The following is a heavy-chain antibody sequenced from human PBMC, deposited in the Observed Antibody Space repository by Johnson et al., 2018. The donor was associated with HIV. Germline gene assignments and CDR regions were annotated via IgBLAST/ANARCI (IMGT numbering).Heavy chain of an antibody. CDR3: ASPYSYGLDDAFDI. Sequence: VQLVEFGGGLVQPGGSLRLSCAASGFTFIRYWMSWVRQAPGKGLEWVANIKQDGSEKTYVDSVKGRFTISRDNAKKSLYLQMNSLRAEDTAVYYCASPYSYGLDDAFDIWGQGTMVTVSS. CDR1: GFTFIRYW. CDR2: IKQDGSEK. J-gene: IGHJ3*02. V-gene: IGHV3-7*05. D-gene: IGHD5-18*01.